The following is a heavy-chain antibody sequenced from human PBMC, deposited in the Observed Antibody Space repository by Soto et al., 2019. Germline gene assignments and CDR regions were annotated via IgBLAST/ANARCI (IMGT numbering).Heavy chain of an antibody. V-gene: IGHV5-51*01. Sequence: PGESLKISCKGSGYSFTSYWIGWVRQMPGKGLEWMGIIYPGDSDTRYSPSFQGQVTISADKSISTAYLQWSSLKASDTAMYYCARRLIGYSSSYYYYYYGMDVWGQGTTVTVSS. CDR3: ARRLIGYSSSYYYYYYGMDV. CDR2: IYPGDSDT. D-gene: IGHD6-6*01. J-gene: IGHJ6*02. CDR1: GYSFTSYW.